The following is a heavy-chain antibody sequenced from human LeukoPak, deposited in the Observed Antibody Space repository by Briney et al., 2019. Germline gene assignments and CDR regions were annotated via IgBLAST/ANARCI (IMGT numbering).Heavy chain of an antibody. V-gene: IGHV4-34*01. CDR1: GGSFSGYY. J-gene: IGHJ3*02. D-gene: IGHD3-10*01. Sequence: PSETLSLTSAVYGGSFSGYYWSWIRQPPGKGREWIGEINHSGSTNYNPSLKSRVPISVDTSKNPFSLKLSPVTPADTAVYYCARHFVQGRRGVAFDIWGQGPMATVSS. CDR2: INHSGST. CDR3: ARHFVQGRRGVAFDI.